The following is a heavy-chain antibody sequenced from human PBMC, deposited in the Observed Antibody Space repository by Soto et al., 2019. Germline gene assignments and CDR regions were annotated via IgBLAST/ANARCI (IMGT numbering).Heavy chain of an antibody. Sequence: GGSLRLSCTASGFTFSNYAMSWVRQAPGKGLEWVSSISGGGGNTYYADSVKGRYTISRDNSKNTLFLQMNSLRVEDTALYYCAKKDGTDGYYDAFDIWGRGTMVTVSS. CDR3: AKKDGTDGYYDAFDI. CDR2: ISGGGGNT. J-gene: IGHJ3*02. CDR1: GFTFSNYA. V-gene: IGHV3-23*01. D-gene: IGHD3-22*01.